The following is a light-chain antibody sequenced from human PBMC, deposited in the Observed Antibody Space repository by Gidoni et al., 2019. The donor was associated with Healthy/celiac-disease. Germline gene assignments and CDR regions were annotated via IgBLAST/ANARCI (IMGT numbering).Light chain of an antibody. J-gene: IGKJ5*01. CDR2: GAS. CDR1: QSVSSN. V-gene: IGKV3-15*01. Sequence: EIVMTQYPATLSVSPGERATLPCRASQSVSSNLAWYQQKPGQAPRLLIYGASTRATGIPARFSGSGSGTEFTLTISSLQSEDFAVYYCQQYNNWPTTFGQGTRLEIK. CDR3: QQYNNWPTT.